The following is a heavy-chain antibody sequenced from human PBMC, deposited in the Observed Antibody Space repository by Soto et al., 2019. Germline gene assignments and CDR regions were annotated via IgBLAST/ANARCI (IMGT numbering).Heavy chain of an antibody. J-gene: IGHJ6*02. D-gene: IGHD5-12*01. CDR1: GGTFSSYA. CDR2: IIPIFGTA. Sequence: SVKVSCKASGGTFSSYAISWVRQAPGQGLEWMGGIIPIFGTANYAQKFQGRVTITADESTSTAYMELSSLRSEDTAVYYCARDRCQLKGSGYDCGYYGMEVWGQGTTVTSP. CDR3: ARDRCQLKGSGYDCGYYGMEV. V-gene: IGHV1-69*13.